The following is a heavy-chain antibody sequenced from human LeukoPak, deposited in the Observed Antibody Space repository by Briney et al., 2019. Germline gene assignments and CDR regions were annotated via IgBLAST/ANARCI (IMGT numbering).Heavy chain of an antibody. J-gene: IGHJ4*02. CDR2: IDEGDGTT. Sequence: RPGGSLRLSCAASGFTFSSHAMNWVRQAPGKGLEWVSAIDEGDGTTHYADSVKGRFTISRDDSKNTLYLQLSSLRVEDTAVYYCAKQWLGGSWGQGTLVTVSS. CDR1: GFTFSSHA. V-gene: IGHV3-23*01. CDR3: AKQWLGGS. D-gene: IGHD6-19*01.